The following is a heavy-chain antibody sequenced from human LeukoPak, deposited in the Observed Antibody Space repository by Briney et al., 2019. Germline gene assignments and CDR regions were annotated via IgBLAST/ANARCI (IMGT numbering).Heavy chain of an antibody. Sequence: SETLSLTCTVSGGSISSYYWSWIRQPPGKGLEWIGYIYCSGSTNYNPSLKSRVTISVDTSKNQFSLKLSSVTAADTAVYYCARGRDYGGYYFDYWGQGTLVTVSS. J-gene: IGHJ4*02. V-gene: IGHV4-59*01. CDR2: IYCSGST. CDR1: GGSISSYY. CDR3: ARGRDYGGYYFDY. D-gene: IGHD4-17*01.